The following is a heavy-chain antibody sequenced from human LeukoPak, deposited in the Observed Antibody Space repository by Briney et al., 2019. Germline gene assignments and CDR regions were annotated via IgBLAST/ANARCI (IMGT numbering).Heavy chain of an antibody. CDR2: ISAGGDST. J-gene: IGHJ4*02. D-gene: IGHD5-24*01. CDR3: ARWVYYYDF. V-gene: IGHV3-23*01. CDR1: GFTFSTYA. Sequence: GGSLRLSCSASGFTFSTYAINWVRQAPGKGLEGVSAISAGGDSTLYADSVKGRFTISRDNSRNTMYLQMSNLRVEDTALYYCARWVYYYDFWGQGTLLTVSS.